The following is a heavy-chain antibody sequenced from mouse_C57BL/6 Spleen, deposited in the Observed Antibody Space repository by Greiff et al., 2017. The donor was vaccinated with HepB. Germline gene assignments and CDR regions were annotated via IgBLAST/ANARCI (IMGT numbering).Heavy chain of an antibody. J-gene: IGHJ4*01. CDR2: IYPGSGST. CDR3: ARWPTADAMDY. V-gene: IGHV1-55*01. CDR1: GYTFTSYW. D-gene: IGHD1-2*01. Sequence: QVQLQQPGAELVKPGASVKMSCKASGYTFTSYWITWVKQRPGQGLEWIGDIYPGSGSTSYNEKFKSKATLTVDTSSSTAYMQLSSLTSEDSAVYYCARWPTADAMDYWGKGTSVTVSS.